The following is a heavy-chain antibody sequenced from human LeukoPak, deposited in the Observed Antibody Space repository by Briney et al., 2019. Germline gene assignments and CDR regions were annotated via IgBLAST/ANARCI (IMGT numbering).Heavy chain of an antibody. Sequence: ASVKVSCKASGFTFTSSAVQWVRQARGQRLEWIGWIVVGSGNTNYAQKFQERVTITRDMSTSTAYMELSSLRSEDTAVYYCARDIVVVPAAMNYYYYGMDVWGQGTTVTVSS. J-gene: IGHJ6*02. CDR2: IVVGSGNT. D-gene: IGHD2-2*01. V-gene: IGHV1-58*01. CDR1: GFTFTSSA. CDR3: ARDIVVVPAAMNYYYYGMDV.